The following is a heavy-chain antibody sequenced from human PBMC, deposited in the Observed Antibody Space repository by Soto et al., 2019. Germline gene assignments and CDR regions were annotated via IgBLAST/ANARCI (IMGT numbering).Heavy chain of an antibody. CDR1: GDTFTSYG. CDR2: ISAYNGNT. V-gene: IGHV1-18*01. D-gene: IGHD3-16*02. Sequence: GASVKLSCKASGDTFTSYGISWVRQAPRQGLEWMGWISAYNGNTNYAQKLQGRVTMTTDTSTSTAYMELRSLRSDDTAVYYCARERIYDYIWGSYRLDAFDIWGQGTMVTVSS. CDR3: ARERIYDYIWGSYRLDAFDI. J-gene: IGHJ3*02.